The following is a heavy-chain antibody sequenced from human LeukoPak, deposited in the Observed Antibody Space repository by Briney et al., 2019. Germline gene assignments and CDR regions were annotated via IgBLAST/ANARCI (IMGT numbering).Heavy chain of an antibody. V-gene: IGHV1-2*02. CDR1: GYTFTGYY. CDR3: ARDRGTRGAFDI. Sequence: ASVKVSCKASGYTFTGYYMHWVRQAPGQGLEWMGWINPNSGGTNYAQKFQGRVTMTRDTSISTAYMELSRLRSDDTAVYYCARDRGTRGAFDIWGQGTMVTVSP. CDR2: INPNSGGT. D-gene: IGHD3-10*01. J-gene: IGHJ3*02.